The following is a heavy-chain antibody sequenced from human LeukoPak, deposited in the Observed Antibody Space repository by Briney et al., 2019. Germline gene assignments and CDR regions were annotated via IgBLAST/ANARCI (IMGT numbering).Heavy chain of an antibody. CDR2: IYYRGRT. J-gene: IGHJ1*01. CDR1: GGSLSSDY. V-gene: IGHV4-59*08. D-gene: IGHD3-16*01. CDR3: ARQSDDLGYFQH. Sequence: KSSETLSLTCTVSGGSLSSDYWSWIRQPPGKGLEWIGYIYYRGRTKYNPSLQSRVTISVDTSRNQFSLRLSSLTAADTAVYYCARQSDDLGYFQHWGQGALVTVSS.